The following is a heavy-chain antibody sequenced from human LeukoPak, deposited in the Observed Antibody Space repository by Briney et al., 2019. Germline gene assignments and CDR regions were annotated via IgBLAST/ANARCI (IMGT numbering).Heavy chain of an antibody. D-gene: IGHD5-18*01. CDR2: ITYDGYYK. J-gene: IGHJ4*02. CDR1: GFTFTNYG. V-gene: IGHV3-30*03. Sequence: GTSLRLSCAASGFTFTNYGMHWVRQAPGKGLEWVALITYDGYYKYYSDSVKGRFTISSDTPKNTLYLQMNSLRAEDTAVYYCARDSRGGYSYGRDPWYFDYWGQGTLVTVSS. CDR3: ARDSRGGYSYGRDPWYFDY.